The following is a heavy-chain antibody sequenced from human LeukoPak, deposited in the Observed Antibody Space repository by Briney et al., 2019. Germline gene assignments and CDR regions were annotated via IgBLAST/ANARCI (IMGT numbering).Heavy chain of an antibody. J-gene: IGHJ4*02. CDR2: INPSGGST. CDR3: ARVGGRSDYYDSSPPDY. D-gene: IGHD3-22*01. CDR1: GYTFTSYF. Sequence: GASVKVSCKASGYTFTSYFMHWVRQAPGQGLEWMGIINPSGGSTSYAQKFQGRVTMTTDTSTSTAYMELRSLRSDDTAVYYCARVGGRSDYYDSSPPDYWGQGTLVTVSS. V-gene: IGHV1-46*01.